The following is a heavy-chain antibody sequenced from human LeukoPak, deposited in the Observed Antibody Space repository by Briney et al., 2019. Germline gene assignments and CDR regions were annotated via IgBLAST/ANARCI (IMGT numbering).Heavy chain of an antibody. D-gene: IGHD6-6*01. CDR3: ARASSSSGDY. Sequence: SETLSLTCAVYGGSFSGYYWSWIRQLPGKGLEWIGEINHSGSTNYNPSLKSRVTISVDTSKNQFSLKLSSVTAADTAVYYCARASSSSGDYWGQGTLVTVSS. CDR2: INHSGST. V-gene: IGHV4-34*01. CDR1: GGSFSGYY. J-gene: IGHJ4*02.